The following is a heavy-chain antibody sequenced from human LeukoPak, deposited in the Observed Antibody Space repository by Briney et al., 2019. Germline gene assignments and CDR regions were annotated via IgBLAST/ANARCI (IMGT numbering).Heavy chain of an antibody. V-gene: IGHV3-64*01. CDR3: ARSRWPAFDY. CDR2: ISSNGGST. J-gene: IGHJ4*02. D-gene: IGHD2-15*01. CDR1: GFTFSSYA. Sequence: GGSLRLSCAASGFTFSSYAMHWVRPAPGKGLEYVSAISSNGGSTYYANSVKGRFTISRDNSKNTLYLQMGSLRAEDMAVYYCARSRWPAFDYWGQGTLVTVAS.